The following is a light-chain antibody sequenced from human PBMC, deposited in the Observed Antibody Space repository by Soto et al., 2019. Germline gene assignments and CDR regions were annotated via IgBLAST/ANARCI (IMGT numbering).Light chain of an antibody. CDR1: QTISSY. CDR2: DAS. J-gene: IGKJ4*01. V-gene: IGKV3-11*01. Sequence: EIVLTQSPGTLSLSPGERATLSCRASQTISSYLAWYQQKPGQAPRLLIYDASNMATGIPARFSGSGSGTDFTLTISSLEPEDFAVYYCQQRSNWPPLTVGGGTKVEIK. CDR3: QQRSNWPPLT.